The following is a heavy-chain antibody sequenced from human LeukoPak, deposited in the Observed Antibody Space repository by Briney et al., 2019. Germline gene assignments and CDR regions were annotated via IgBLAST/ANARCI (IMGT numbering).Heavy chain of an antibody. J-gene: IGHJ3*02. D-gene: IGHD2-2*02. CDR2: IYTSGST. CDR3: ARDLPYCSSTSCYTGGDAFDI. CDR1: GGSISSYY. V-gene: IGHV4-4*07. Sequence: SETLSLTCTVSGGSISSYYWSWIRQPAGKGLEWIGRIYTSGSTNYNPSLKSRVTMSVDTSKNQFSLKLSSVTAADTAVYYCARDLPYCSSTSCYTGGDAFDIWGQGTMVTVTS.